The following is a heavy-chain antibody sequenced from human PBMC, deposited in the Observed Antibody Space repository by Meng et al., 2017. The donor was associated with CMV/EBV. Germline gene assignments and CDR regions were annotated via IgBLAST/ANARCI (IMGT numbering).Heavy chain of an antibody. V-gene: IGHV1-69*05. J-gene: IGHJ4*02. Sequence: SVKVSCKASGGTFSSYAINWVRQAPGQGLEWMGGIIPIFGTANYAQKFQGRVTITTDESTSTAYMELSSLRSEDTAVYYCASDSFGELLFDYWGQGTLVTVSS. CDR2: IIPIFGTA. CDR1: GGTFSSYA. D-gene: IGHD3-10*01. CDR3: ASDSFGELLFDY.